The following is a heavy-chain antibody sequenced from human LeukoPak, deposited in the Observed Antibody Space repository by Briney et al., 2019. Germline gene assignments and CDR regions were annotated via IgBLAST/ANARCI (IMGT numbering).Heavy chain of an antibody. V-gene: IGHV4-34*01. CDR1: GGSFSGYY. Sequence: PSETLSLTCAVYGGSFSGYYWSWIRQPPGKGLEWIGEINHSGSTNYNPSLKSRVTMSVDTSKNQFSLKLSSVTAADTAVYYCARVVGYCSGGSCKVGYYFDYWGQGTLVTVSS. CDR3: ARVVGYCSGGSCKVGYYFDY. D-gene: IGHD2-15*01. CDR2: INHSGST. J-gene: IGHJ4*02.